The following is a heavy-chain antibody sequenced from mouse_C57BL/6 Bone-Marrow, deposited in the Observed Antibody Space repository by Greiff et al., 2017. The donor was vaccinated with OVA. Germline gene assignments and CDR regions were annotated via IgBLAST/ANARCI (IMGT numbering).Heavy chain of an antibody. CDR3: ARMRYYGSSPFAY. Sequence: VQLVESGPGLVAPSQSLSITCTVSGFSLTSYAISWVRQPPGKGLEWLGVIWTDGGTNYNSALKSRLSISKDNSKSQVFLKMNSLQTDDTARYYCARMRYYGSSPFAYWGQGTLVTVSA. J-gene: IGHJ3*01. CDR1: GFSLTSYA. CDR2: IWTDGGT. V-gene: IGHV2-9-1*01. D-gene: IGHD1-1*01.